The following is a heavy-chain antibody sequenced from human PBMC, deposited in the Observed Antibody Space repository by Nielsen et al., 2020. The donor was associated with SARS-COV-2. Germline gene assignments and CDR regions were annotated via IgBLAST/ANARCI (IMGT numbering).Heavy chain of an antibody. CDR3: ARDAAYSRFDY. D-gene: IGHD4-11*01. V-gene: IGHV3-20*04. Sequence: GGSLRLSCAASGFTFDDYGMSWVRQAPGKGLEWVSGINWSGDNTGYADSMKGRFTISRDNAKNSLFLQMNSLRAEDTAFYYCARDAAYSRFDYWGQGTLVTVSS. CDR1: GFTFDDYG. J-gene: IGHJ4*02. CDR2: INWSGDNT.